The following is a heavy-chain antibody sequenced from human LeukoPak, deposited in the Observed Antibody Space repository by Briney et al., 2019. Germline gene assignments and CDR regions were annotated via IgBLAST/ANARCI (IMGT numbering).Heavy chain of an antibody. D-gene: IGHD6-13*01. CDR3: ARHSITAGTEYAFDI. CDR2: INHSGST. J-gene: IGHJ3*02. Sequence: SSETLSLTCAVYGGSFSGYYWSWIRQPPGKGLEWIGEINHSGSTNYNPSLKSRVTISVDTSKNQFSLKLSSVTAADTAMYYCARHSITAGTEYAFDIWGQGTMVTVSS. V-gene: IGHV4-34*01. CDR1: GGSFSGYY.